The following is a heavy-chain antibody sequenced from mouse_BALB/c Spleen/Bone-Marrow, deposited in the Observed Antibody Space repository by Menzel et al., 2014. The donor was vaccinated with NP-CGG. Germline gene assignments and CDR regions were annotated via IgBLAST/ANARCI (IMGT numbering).Heavy chain of an antibody. CDR2: IHPSDSET. CDR3: ARGGYDGWYFDV. V-gene: IGHV1-74*01. J-gene: IGHJ1*01. Sequence: VQLQQSGAELVRPGASVKLSCRASDYSFTSYWVNWVKQRPGQGLEWIGMIHPSDSETRLNQKFKDKATLTVDKSSSTAYMQLSCPTSEDSAVYYCARGGYDGWYFDVWGAGTTVTVSS. D-gene: IGHD2-2*01. CDR1: DYSFTSYW.